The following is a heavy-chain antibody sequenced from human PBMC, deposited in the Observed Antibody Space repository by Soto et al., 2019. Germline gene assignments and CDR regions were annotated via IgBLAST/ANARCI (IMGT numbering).Heavy chain of an antibody. CDR3: ARRNPLPRYDYVLGSYGQVHPYYFDY. D-gene: IGHD3-16*01. J-gene: IGHJ4*02. Sequence: ASVKDSCKASGYTFTGYYMHWVRPAPGQGLEWMGWINHNSGGTNYAQKFQGWVTMTRDTSISTAYMELSRLRSDDMAVYYCARRNPLPRYDYVLGSYGQVHPYYFDYWGQGTLVTVSS. CDR1: GYTFTGYY. V-gene: IGHV1-2*04. CDR2: INHNSGGT.